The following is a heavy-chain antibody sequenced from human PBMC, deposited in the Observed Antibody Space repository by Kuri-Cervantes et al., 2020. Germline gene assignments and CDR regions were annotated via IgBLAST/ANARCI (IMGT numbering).Heavy chain of an antibody. CDR1: GYTFTSYG. V-gene: IGHV1-18*01. CDR3: ARVTASWGSDYYYYMDV. D-gene: IGHD2-21*02. CDR2: ISAYNGNT. J-gene: IGHJ6*03. Sequence: ASVKVSCKASGYTFTSYGISWVRQAPGQGLEWMGWISAYNGNTNYAQKLQGRVTMTTDTSTSTAYMELRSLRSEDTAVYYCARVTASWGSDYYYYMDVWGKGTTVTVSS.